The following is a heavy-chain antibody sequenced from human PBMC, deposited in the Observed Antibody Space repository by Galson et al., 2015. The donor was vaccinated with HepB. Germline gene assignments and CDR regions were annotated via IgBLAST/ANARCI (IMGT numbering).Heavy chain of an antibody. J-gene: IGHJ4*02. Sequence: SLRLSCAASGFTFDDYAMHWVRQAPGKGLEWVSGISWNSGSIGYADSVKGRFTISRDNAKNSLYLQMNSLRAEDTALYYCAKDTGPDIVATIFDYWGQGTLVTVSS. CDR3: AKDTGPDIVATIFDY. V-gene: IGHV3-9*01. CDR1: GFTFDDYA. D-gene: IGHD5-12*01. CDR2: ISWNSGSI.